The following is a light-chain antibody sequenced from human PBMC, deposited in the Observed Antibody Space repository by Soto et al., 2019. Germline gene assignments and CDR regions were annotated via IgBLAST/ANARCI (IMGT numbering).Light chain of an antibody. V-gene: IGKV1-5*01. J-gene: IGKJ1*01. Sequence: DIQMTQSPSTLSASVGDKVTITSRASQSLGNWLAWYQQEPGKAPSLLIYDVSTLQSGVPSRFSGSGSGTEFTLTITDLQPADFATYFCQQYTPDSPWAFGQGTKVEFK. CDR1: QSLGNW. CDR2: DVS. CDR3: QQYTPDSPWA.